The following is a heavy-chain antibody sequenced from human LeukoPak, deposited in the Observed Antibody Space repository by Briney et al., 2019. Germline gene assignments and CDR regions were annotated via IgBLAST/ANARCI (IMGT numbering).Heavy chain of an antibody. CDR1: GFTFSSYA. J-gene: IGHJ4*02. V-gene: IGHV3-15*01. D-gene: IGHD3-22*01. Sequence: TGGSLRLSCAASGFTFSSYAMSWVRQAPGKGLEWVGRIKSKTDGGTTDYAAPVKGRFTISRDDSKNTLYLQMNSLKTEDTAVYYCTTHLSYDSSAHDYWGQGTLVTVSS. CDR2: IKSKTDGGTT. CDR3: TTHLSYDSSAHDY.